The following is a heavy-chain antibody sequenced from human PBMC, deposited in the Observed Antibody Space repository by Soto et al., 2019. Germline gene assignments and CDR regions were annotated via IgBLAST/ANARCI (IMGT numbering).Heavy chain of an antibody. D-gene: IGHD6-13*01. Sequence: EVQLLESGGGLVQPGGSLRLSCAASGFTFSSYAMSWVRQAPGKGLEWVSAISGSGGSTYYADSVKGRFTISRDNSKNTLYLQINSLGAEDPPVINCAKDQGNSVAWPASSYYGLDAWGQGTTVT. CDR2: ISGSGGST. CDR1: GFTFSSYA. V-gene: IGHV3-23*01. J-gene: IGHJ6*02. CDR3: AKDQGNSVAWPASSYYGLDA.